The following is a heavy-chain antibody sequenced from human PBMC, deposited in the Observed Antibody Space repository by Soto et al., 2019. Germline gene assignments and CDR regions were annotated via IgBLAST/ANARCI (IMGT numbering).Heavy chain of an antibody. CDR3: VREIPPPFFDS. CDR1: GFSLNNYG. Sequence: QVQLVESGGSVVQPGKSLRLSCVASGFSLNNYGVHWVRQAPGKGLEWVALIWYDGVRQNYVDSVRGRFTVSRDSATNTIYRQMNSLRAEARAMYFCVREIPPPFFDSWGQGTLVTVTS. D-gene: IGHD2-21*01. J-gene: IGHJ4*02. CDR2: IWYDGVRQ. V-gene: IGHV3-33*01.